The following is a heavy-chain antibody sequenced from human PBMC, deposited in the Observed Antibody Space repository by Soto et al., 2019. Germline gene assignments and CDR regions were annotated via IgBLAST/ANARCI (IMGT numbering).Heavy chain of an antibody. D-gene: IGHD5-18*01. V-gene: IGHV1-18*01. CDR2: ISAYNGNT. CDR1: GYTFTSYG. Sequence: ASVKVSCKASGYTFTSYGISWVRQAPGQGLEWMGWISAYNGNTNYAQKLQGRVTMTTDTSTSTAYMELRSLRSDDTAVYYCARDRSPVGYRYGRPTFDYWGQGTLVTVSS. J-gene: IGHJ4*02. CDR3: ARDRSPVGYRYGRPTFDY.